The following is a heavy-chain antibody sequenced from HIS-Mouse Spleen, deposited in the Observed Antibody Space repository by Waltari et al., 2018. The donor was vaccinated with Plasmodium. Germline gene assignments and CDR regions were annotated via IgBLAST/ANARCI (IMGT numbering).Heavy chain of an antibody. D-gene: IGHD6-13*01. Sequence: QVQLVQSGAEVKKPGASVKVSCKDSGYTFTGYHMHWVRQAPGQGLEWMGGINPNSDGTNYVQKFQGRVTMTRDTSISTAYMELSRLRSDDTAVYYCARDLAAAGHFDYWGQGTLVTVSS. CDR3: ARDLAAAGHFDY. CDR2: INPNSDGT. J-gene: IGHJ4*02. CDR1: GYTFTGYH. V-gene: IGHV1-2*02.